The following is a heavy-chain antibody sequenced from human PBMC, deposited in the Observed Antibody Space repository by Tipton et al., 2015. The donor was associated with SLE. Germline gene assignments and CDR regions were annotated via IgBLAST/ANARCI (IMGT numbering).Heavy chain of an antibody. CDR1: GFICSRYW. CDR3: ARDPSGP. Sequence: SLRLSCAASGFICSRYWRSWVRQAPGKGLEWVANIKEDGSEQFYLDSVKGRFTISRDNAKNSLYLQMHSLRGEDTAVYYCARDPSGPWGQGTLVTVSS. V-gene: IGHV3-7*01. J-gene: IGHJ5*02. CDR2: IKEDGSEQ.